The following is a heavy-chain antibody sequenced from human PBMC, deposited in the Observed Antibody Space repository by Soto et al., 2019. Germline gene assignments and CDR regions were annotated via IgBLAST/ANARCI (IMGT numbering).Heavy chain of an antibody. Sequence: GGSLRLSCAASGFTFSSYAMHWVRQAPGKGLEWVAVISYDGSNKYYADSVKGRFTISRDNSKNTLYLQMNSLRAEDTAVYYCARDRAPYYSSGGRGMDVWGQGTTVTVSS. V-gene: IGHV3-30-3*01. CDR1: GFTFSSYA. CDR3: ARDRAPYYSSGGRGMDV. D-gene: IGHD6-19*01. J-gene: IGHJ6*02. CDR2: ISYDGSNK.